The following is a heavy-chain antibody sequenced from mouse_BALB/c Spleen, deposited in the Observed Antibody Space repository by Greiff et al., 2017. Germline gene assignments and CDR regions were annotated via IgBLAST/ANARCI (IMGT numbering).Heavy chain of an antibody. J-gene: IGHJ4*01. V-gene: IGHV5-17*02. CDR1: GFTFSSFG. D-gene: IGHD1-1*02. CDR3: AMVEYYAMDY. Sequence: EVKLMESGGGLVQPGGSRKLSCAASGFTFSSFGMHWVRQAPEKGLEWVAYISSGSSTIYYADTVKGRFTISRDNPKNTLFLQMTSLRSEDTAMYYCAMVEYYAMDYWGQGTSVTVSS. CDR2: ISSGSSTI.